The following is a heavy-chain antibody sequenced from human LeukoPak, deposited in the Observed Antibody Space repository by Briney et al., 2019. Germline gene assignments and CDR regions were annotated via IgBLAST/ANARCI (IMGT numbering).Heavy chain of an antibody. V-gene: IGHV3-33*06. CDR2: IWHDGSTK. D-gene: IGHD2-2*01. J-gene: IGHJ3*02. Sequence: GGSLRLSCAASTFTFSSYGMQWVRQAPGKGLEWVAGIWHDGSTKYYADSVKGRFTISRDNSKNTLYLQMNSLRVEETAVYYCAKDRTSAWTLDAFAIWGQGTMVTVSS. CDR3: AKDRTSAWTLDAFAI. CDR1: TFTFSSYG.